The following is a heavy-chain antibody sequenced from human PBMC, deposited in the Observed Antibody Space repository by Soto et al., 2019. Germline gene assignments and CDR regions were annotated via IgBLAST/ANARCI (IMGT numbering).Heavy chain of an antibody. CDR1: GYTFTSYG. D-gene: IGHD1-7*01. J-gene: IGHJ4*02. V-gene: IGHV1-18*04. CDR3: ATSQDHRNKWNYVGIDY. CDR2: ISAYNGNT. Sequence: ASVKVSCKASGYTFTSYGISWVRQAPGQGLEWMGWISAYNGNTNYAQKLQGRVTMTTDTSTSTAYMELRSLRSDDTAVYYCATSQDHRNKWNYVGIDYWGQGTLATVSS.